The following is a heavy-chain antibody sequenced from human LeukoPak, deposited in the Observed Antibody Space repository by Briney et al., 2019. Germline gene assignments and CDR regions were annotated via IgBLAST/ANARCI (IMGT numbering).Heavy chain of an antibody. D-gene: IGHD4-23*01. J-gene: IGHJ3*02. CDR3: ARHDYGGNSIDAFDI. Sequence: KPGESLKISCKGSGYSFTSYWIGWVRQLPGKGLEWMGIIYPGDSDTRYSPSFQGQVTISADKSISTAYLQWSSLKASDTAMYYCARHDYGGNSIDAFDIWGQGTMVTVSS. CDR2: IYPGDSDT. CDR1: GYSFTSYW. V-gene: IGHV5-51*01.